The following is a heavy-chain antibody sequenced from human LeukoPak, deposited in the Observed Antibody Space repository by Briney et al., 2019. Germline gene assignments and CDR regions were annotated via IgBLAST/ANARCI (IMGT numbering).Heavy chain of an antibody. V-gene: IGHV4-61*09. CDR2: VFHSGST. Sequence: SETLSLTCTVSGGSITSGFDYWSWIRQPAGKGLEWIGYVFHSGSTNFNPSLRSRVTFSLDTPKNQFSLKLRSVTAADTAVYYCARERADIVVVNYYMDVWGKGTTVAVSS. CDR3: ARERADIVVVNYYMDV. CDR1: GGSITSGFDY. J-gene: IGHJ6*03. D-gene: IGHD2-2*01.